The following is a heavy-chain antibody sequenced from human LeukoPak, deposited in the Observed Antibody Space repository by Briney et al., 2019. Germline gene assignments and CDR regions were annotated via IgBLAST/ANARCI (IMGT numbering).Heavy chain of an antibody. V-gene: IGHV4-4*07. CDR3: ARGPIVVVPAALARRNYYYYMDV. D-gene: IGHD2-2*01. CDR2: IYTSGST. CDR1: GGSISSYY. J-gene: IGHJ6*03. Sequence: PSETLSLTCTVSGGSISSYYWSWIRQPAGKGLEWIGRIYTSGSTNYSPSLKSRVTMSVDTSKNQFSLKLSSVTAADTAVYYCARGPIVVVPAALARRNYYYYMDVWGKGTTVTVSS.